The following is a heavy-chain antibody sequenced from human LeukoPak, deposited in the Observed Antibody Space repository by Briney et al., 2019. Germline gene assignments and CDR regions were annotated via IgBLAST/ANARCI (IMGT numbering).Heavy chain of an antibody. CDR1: GGSFSGYY. V-gene: IGHV4-34*01. J-gene: IGHJ6*02. Sequence: SETLSLTCAVYGGSFSGYYWSWIRQPPGKGLEWIGEINHSGSTNYNPSLKSRVAISVDTSKNQFSLKLSSVTAADTAVYYCARGPGLGVDYYGMDVWGQGTTVTVSS. CDR3: ARGPGLGVDYYGMDV. CDR2: INHSGST. D-gene: IGHD2-8*01.